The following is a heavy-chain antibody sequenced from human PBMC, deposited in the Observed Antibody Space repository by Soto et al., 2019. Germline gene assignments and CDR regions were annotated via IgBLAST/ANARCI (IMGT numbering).Heavy chain of an antibody. CDR2: ISGSGGTT. CDR1: GFTFSSYA. V-gene: IGHV3-23*01. CDR3: AKKTDSSSPWGALDI. J-gene: IGHJ3*02. D-gene: IGHD6-6*01. Sequence: VQLLESGGGLVQPGGSLRLSCAASGFTFSSYAMTWVRQAPAQGLEWVSGISGSGGTTYYADSVKGRFTISRDSSKNTLYLQMDSLRVEDTAVYYCAKKTDSSSPWGALDIWGQGTMVSVFS.